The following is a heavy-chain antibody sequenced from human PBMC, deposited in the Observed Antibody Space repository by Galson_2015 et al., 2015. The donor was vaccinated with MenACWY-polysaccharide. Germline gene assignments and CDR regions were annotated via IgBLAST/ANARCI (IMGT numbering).Heavy chain of an antibody. CDR2: VSWNSGSS. V-gene: IGHV3-9*01. Sequence: SLRLSCAASGFTFDDYAMHWVRQAPGKGLEWVSGVSWNSGSSNYADSVKGRFIISRDNARNSLYLQMNTLRAEDTALYYCAKSPSSSWYAPFDYWGQGTLVAVSS. CDR3: AKSPSSSWYAPFDY. J-gene: IGHJ4*02. CDR1: GFTFDDYA. D-gene: IGHD6-13*01.